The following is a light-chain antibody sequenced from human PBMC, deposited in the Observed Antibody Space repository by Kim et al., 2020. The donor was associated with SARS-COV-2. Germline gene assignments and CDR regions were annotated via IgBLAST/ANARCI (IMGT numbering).Light chain of an antibody. CDR1: SSNIGSNY. V-gene: IGLV1-47*01. J-gene: IGLJ1*01. CDR3: AAWDDSLSGQV. CDR2: RNN. Sequence: GQRVPISCSGSSSNIGSNYVYWYQQLPGTAPKLLIYRNNQRPSGVPDRFSGSKSGTSASLAISGLRSEDEADYYCAAWDDSLSGQVFGTGTKVTVL.